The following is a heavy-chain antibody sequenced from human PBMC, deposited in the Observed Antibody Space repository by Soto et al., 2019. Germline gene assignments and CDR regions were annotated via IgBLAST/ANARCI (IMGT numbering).Heavy chain of an antibody. Sequence: QVQLVESGGGVVQPGRSLRLSCAASGFTFSSYGMHWVRQAPGKGLEWVAVISYDGSNKYYADSVKGRFTISRDNSKNTLYLQMNSLRAEDTAVYYCAKDRGDYYYRSGSYLSYFDYWGQGTLVTVSS. J-gene: IGHJ4*02. CDR2: ISYDGSNK. CDR3: AKDRGDYYYRSGSYLSYFDY. CDR1: GFTFSSYG. V-gene: IGHV3-30*18. D-gene: IGHD3-10*01.